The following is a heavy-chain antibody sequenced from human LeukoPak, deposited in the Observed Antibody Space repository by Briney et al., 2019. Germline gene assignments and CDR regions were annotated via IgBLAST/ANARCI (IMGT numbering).Heavy chain of an antibody. J-gene: IGHJ6*02. V-gene: IGHV3-21*01. D-gene: IGHD3-10*01. CDR2: ISSSSYI. CDR1: GFTFSSYS. CDR3: ARESLGSYYGMDV. Sequence: PGRSLRLSCAASGFTFSSYSMNWVRQAPGKGLEWVSSISSSSYIYYADSVKGRFTISRDNAKNSLYLQMNSLRAEDTAVYYCARESLGSYYGMDVWGQGTTVTVSS.